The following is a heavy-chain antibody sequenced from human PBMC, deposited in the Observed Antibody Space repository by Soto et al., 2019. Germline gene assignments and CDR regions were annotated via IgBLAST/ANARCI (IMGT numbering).Heavy chain of an antibody. CDR1: GFTFSDYY. J-gene: IGHJ3*02. Sequence: GGSLRLSCAASGFTFSDYYMSWIRQAPGKGLEWVSYISSSGITSYSADSVEGRFTISRDNAKNSLYLHMNSLRADDTAVYYCAKAYSYSMAGDAFDIWGQGTMVTVSS. V-gene: IGHV3-11*01. CDR3: AKAYSYSMAGDAFDI. D-gene: IGHD5-18*01. CDR2: ISSSGITS.